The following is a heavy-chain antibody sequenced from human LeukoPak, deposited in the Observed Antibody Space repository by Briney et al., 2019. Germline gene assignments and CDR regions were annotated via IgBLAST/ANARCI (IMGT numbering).Heavy chain of an antibody. J-gene: IGHJ4*02. CDR2: IPSSGSTI. V-gene: IGHV3-48*03. CDR3: ASHGGHDYFDY. D-gene: IGHD5-12*01. CDR1: GFTFNTYE. Sequence: GGSLRLSCAASGFTFNTYEMNWVRQAPGKGLEWLAYIPSSGSTIYYADYVKGRFTISRDNAKNSLYLQMNSLRAEDTAVYYCASHGGHDYFDYWGQGTLVTVSS.